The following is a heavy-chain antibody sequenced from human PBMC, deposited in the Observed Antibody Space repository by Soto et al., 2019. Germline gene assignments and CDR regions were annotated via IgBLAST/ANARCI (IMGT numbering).Heavy chain of an antibody. D-gene: IGHD6-6*01. CDR1: GYIFSKYW. CDR2: IYPGDSDT. J-gene: IGHJ4*02. V-gene: IGHV5-51*01. CDR3: VVYSSSSGRHFDY. Sequence: GESLKISCKSSGYIFSKYWIGWVRQMPGKGLEWMGIIYPGDSDTRYSPSFQGQVTISADKSITNAYLQWRSLKASDTAIYYCVVYSSSSGRHFDYWGQGTLVTASS.